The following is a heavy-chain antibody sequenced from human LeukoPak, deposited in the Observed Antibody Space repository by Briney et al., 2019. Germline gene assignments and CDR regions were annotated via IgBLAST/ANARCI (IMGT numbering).Heavy chain of an antibody. CDR2: IYSGGST. J-gene: IGHJ4*02. V-gene: IGHV3-66*01. CDR1: GFTVSSNY. Sequence: PGGSLRLSCAASGFTVSSNYMSWVRQAPGKGLEWVSVIYSGGSTDYADSVKGRFTISRDNSKNTLYLQMNSLRAEDTAVYYCARTTTQRGYRYFDYWGQGTLVTVSS. CDR3: ARTTTQRGYRYFDY. D-gene: IGHD5-12*01.